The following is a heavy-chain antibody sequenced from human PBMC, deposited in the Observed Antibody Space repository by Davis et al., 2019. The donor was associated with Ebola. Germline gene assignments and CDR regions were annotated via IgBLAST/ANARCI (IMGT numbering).Heavy chain of an antibody. D-gene: IGHD3-3*01. J-gene: IGHJ4*02. CDR3: ASYDFWSGYYTGSHGGY. CDR2: IKQDGSEK. CDR1: GFTFSSYW. V-gene: IGHV3-7*03. Sequence: GESLKIPCAASGFTFSSYWMSWVRQAPGKGLEWVANIKQDGSEKYYVDSVKGRFTISRDNAKNSLYLQMNSLRVEDTAVYYCASYDFWSGYYTGSHGGYWGQGTLVTVSS.